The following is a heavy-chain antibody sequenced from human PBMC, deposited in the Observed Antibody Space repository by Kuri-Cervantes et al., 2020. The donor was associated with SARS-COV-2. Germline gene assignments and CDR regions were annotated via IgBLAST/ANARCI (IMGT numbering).Heavy chain of an antibody. J-gene: IGHJ4*02. D-gene: IGHD3-10*01. V-gene: IGHV3-23*01. CDR2: ISGSGGST. CDR3: AKDEIYGEYYFDY. Sequence: GGSLRLSCAASGFTVRSTFMSWVRQAPGKGLDWVSAISGSGGSTYYADSVKGRFTISRDNSKNTLYLQMNSLRAEDTAVYYCAKDEIYGEYYFDYWGQGTLVTVSS. CDR1: GFTVRSTF.